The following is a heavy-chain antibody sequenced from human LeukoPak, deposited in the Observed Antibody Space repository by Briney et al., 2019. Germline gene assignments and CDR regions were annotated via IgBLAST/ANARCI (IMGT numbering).Heavy chain of an antibody. J-gene: IGHJ5*02. CDR2: INPNSGGT. CDR3: ARDQQWRLSNWFDP. CDR1: GYTFTGYY. V-gene: IGHV1-2*02. D-gene: IGHD6-19*01. Sequence: ASVKVSCKASGYTFTGYYMHWVRQAPGQGLEWMGWINPNSGGTNYAQKFQGRVTMTRDTSISTAYMELSRLRSDDTAVYYCARDQQWRLSNWFDPWGRGTLVTVSS.